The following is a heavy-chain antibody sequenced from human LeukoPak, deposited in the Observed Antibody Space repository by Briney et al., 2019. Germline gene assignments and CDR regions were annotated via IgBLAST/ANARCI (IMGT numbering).Heavy chain of an antibody. V-gene: IGHV4-34*01. CDR3: ARRGPVLLWFGELGNWFDP. D-gene: IGHD3-10*01. J-gene: IGHJ5*02. CDR2: INHSGST. Sequence: PETLSLTCAVYGGSFSGYYWSWIRQPPGKGLEWIGEINHSGSTNYNPSLKSRVTISVDTSKNQFSLKLNSVTAADTAVYYCARRGPVLLWFGELGNWFDPWGQGTLVTVSS. CDR1: GGSFSGYY.